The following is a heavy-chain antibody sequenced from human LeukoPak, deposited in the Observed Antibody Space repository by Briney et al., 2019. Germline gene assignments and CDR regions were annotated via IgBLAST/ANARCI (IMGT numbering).Heavy chain of an antibody. CDR2: IIPIFGTA. Sequence: SVKVSCKASGGTLSSYAISWVRQAPGQGLEWMGGIIPIFGTANYAQKFQGRVTITADESTSTAYMELSSLRSEDTAVYYCARVSCSGGSCYAGWFDPWGQGTLVTVSS. CDR1: GGTLSSYA. D-gene: IGHD2-15*01. CDR3: ARVSCSGGSCYAGWFDP. J-gene: IGHJ5*02. V-gene: IGHV1-69*01.